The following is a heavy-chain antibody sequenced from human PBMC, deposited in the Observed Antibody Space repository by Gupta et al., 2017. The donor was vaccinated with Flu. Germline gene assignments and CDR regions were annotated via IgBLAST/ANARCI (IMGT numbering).Heavy chain of an antibody. J-gene: IGHJ5*02. CDR2: IYLNGNT. Sequence: QVQLQESGPGLVKPSETLSLTCTVSGGSISSYYWSWIRQPPGKGLEWIGYIYLNGNTNYSPSLRSRATISIDTSRRQFSLNLTSVTAADTAVYYCAKDVAAAVLGTSWGRGILVTVSS. CDR1: GGSISSYY. V-gene: IGHV4-59*03. CDR3: AKDVAAAVLGTS. D-gene: IGHD1-14*01.